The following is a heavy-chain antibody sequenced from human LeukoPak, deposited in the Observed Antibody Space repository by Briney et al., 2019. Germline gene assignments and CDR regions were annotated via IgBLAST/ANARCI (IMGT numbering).Heavy chain of an antibody. CDR3: ARAEGAHSAEYFQH. Sequence: SETLSLTCTVSGGSISSYYWSWIRQPAGKGLEWIGRIYTSGSTNYNPSLKSRVTMSVDTAKKQFSLKLSSVTAADTAVYYCARAEGAHSAEYFQHWGQGTLVTVSS. V-gene: IGHV4-4*07. D-gene: IGHD5-18*01. J-gene: IGHJ1*01. CDR2: IYTSGST. CDR1: GGSISSYY.